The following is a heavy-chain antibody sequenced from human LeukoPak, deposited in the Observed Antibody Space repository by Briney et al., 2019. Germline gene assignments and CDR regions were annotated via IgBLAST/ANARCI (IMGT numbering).Heavy chain of an antibody. J-gene: IGHJ4*02. V-gene: IGHV4-4*01. CDR3: GRGIRSGA. CDR2: IYHSGST. CDR1: VIYMSINDG. Sequence: SGALSLTCSVPVIYMSINDGLGWIRQPPGKGLEWIGEIYHSGSTNYNPSLESRVTISVDKSKNQFSLKLSWVTAADTALYCCGRGIRSGAWRQGILVTVSS.